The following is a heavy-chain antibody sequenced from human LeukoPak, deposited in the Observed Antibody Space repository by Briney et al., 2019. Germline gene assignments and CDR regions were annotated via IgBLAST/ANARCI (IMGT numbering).Heavy chain of an antibody. CDR1: GGSISSYY. D-gene: IGHD6-19*01. V-gene: IGHV4-34*01. CDR3: ASIAVAGTRDFDY. CDR2: INHSGST. Sequence: SETLSLTCTVSGGSISSYYWSWIRQPPGKGLEWIGEINHSGSTNYNPSLKSRVTISVDTSKNQFSLKLSSVTAADTAVYYCASIAVAGTRDFDYWGQGTLVTVSS. J-gene: IGHJ4*02.